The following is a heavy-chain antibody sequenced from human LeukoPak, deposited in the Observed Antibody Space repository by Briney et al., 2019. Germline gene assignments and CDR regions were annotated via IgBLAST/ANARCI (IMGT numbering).Heavy chain of an antibody. Sequence: PGGSLRLSCATSGFTFSYYAMHWVRQAPGRGLEWVALIRSDTTSKYYADSVKGRFTVSRDNSKNTLYLQMNSLRPEDTAVYHCAKDRDGSGTYEKFLDVWGQGPMVTVSS. J-gene: IGHJ6*02. CDR3: AKDRDGSGTYEKFLDV. D-gene: IGHD3-10*01. CDR2: IRSDTTSK. CDR1: GFTFSYYA. V-gene: IGHV3-30*02.